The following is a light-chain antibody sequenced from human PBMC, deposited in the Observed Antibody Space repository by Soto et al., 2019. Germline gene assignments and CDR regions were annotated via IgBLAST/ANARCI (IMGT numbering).Light chain of an antibody. CDR2: DVS. J-gene: IGLJ1*01. Sequence: QSVLTQPASVSGSPGQSITISCTGTSSDVGGYNYVSWYQQHPGKAHKIMIYDVSNRPSGVSNRFSGSKSGNTASLTISGLQAEDEADYYCSSYTSSSTQVFGTGTKVTVL. V-gene: IGLV2-14*01. CDR3: SSYTSSSTQV. CDR1: SSDVGGYNY.